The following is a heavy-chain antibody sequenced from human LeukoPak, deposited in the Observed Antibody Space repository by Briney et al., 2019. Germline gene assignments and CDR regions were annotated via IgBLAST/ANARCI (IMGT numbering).Heavy chain of an antibody. CDR1: GFTFSAYD. J-gene: IGHJ4*02. Sequence: GTSLRLSCAASGFTFSAYDMHWVRQAPGKGLEWVALISFVGGKKGYADSVKGRFSISRDNPKNTLYLQMNSLRPDDTAVYYCAKDPYSYASGRATYDFWGQGALVTVSS. CDR3: AKDPYSYASGRATYDF. CDR2: ISFVGGKK. D-gene: IGHD3-10*01. V-gene: IGHV3-30*18.